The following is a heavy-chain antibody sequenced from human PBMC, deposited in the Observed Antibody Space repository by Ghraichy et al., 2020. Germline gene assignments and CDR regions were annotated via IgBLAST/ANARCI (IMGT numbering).Heavy chain of an antibody. V-gene: IGHV4-59*08. CDR3: ARQTSGGFDP. Sequence: SETLSLTCTVSDGSLGYDFWSWIRQPPGKGLEWIGYIYYSGSTKYNPSLKSRVTISVDTSKNQFSLKLTSVTAADTAVYYCARQTSGGFDPWGQETLVTVSS. CDR2: IYYSGST. D-gene: IGHD3-10*01. CDR1: DGSLGYDF. J-gene: IGHJ5*02.